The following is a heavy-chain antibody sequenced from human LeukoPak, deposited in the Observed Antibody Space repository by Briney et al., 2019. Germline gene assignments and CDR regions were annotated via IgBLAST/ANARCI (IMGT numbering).Heavy chain of an antibody. CDR2: INPSGGST. CDR1: GYTFTSYY. J-gene: IGHJ3*02. D-gene: IGHD5-24*01. V-gene: IGHV1-46*01. Sequence: ASVKVSCKASGYTFTSYYMHWVRQAPGQGLEWMGIINPSGGSTSYAQKFQGRVTMTRDMSTSTVYMELSSLRAEDTALYYCAKDRLMAAPRGAFDIWGQGTMVTVSS. CDR3: AKDRLMAAPRGAFDI.